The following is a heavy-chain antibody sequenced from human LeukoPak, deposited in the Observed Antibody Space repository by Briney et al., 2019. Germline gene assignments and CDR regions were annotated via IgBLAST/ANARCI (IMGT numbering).Heavy chain of an antibody. CDR3: ARARPSMWIDY. CDR1: GFTFSSYG. V-gene: IGHV3-30*03. CDR2: ISYDGSNK. D-gene: IGHD5-12*01. J-gene: IGHJ4*02. Sequence: GGSLRLSCAASGFTFSSYGMHWVRQAPGKGLEWVAVISYDGSNKYYADSVKGRFTISRDSSKNTLYLQMNSLRPEDTTVYYCARARPSMWIDYWGQGTLVTVSS.